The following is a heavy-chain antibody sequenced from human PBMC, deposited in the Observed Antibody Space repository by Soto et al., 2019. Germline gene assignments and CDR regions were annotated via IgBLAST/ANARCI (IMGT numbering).Heavy chain of an antibody. CDR1: GYTFTSYG. D-gene: IGHD2-2*01. J-gene: IGHJ6*03. CDR3: ARLGDIVVVPAARNDYYYYMDV. V-gene: IGHV1-18*01. CDR2: ISAYNGNT. Sequence: GASVKVSCKASGYTFTSYGISWVRQAPGQGLEWMGWISAYNGNTNYAQKLQGRVTMTTDTSTSTAYMELRSLRSEDTAVYYCARLGDIVVVPAARNDYYYYMDVWGKGTTVTVSS.